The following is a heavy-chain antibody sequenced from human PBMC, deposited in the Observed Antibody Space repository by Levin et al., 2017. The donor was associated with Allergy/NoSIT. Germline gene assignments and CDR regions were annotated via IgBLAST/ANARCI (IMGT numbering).Heavy chain of an antibody. D-gene: IGHD5-24*01. CDR2: ISYDGSNK. V-gene: IGHV3-30*04. CDR3: ARAELEMATIGGIRD. CDR1: GFTFSSYA. J-gene: IGHJ4*02. Sequence: GESLKISCAASGFTFSSYAMHWVRQAPGKGLEWVAVISYDGSNKYYADSVKGRFTISRDNSKNTLYLQMNSLRAEDTAVYYCARAELEMATIGGIRDWGQGTLVTVSS.